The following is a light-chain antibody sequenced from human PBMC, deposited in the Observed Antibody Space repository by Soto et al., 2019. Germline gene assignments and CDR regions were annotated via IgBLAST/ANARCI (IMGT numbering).Light chain of an antibody. J-gene: IGLJ1*01. CDR3: QSYDTSLRAYV. CDR1: SSDFGDDKY. CDR2: GVN. V-gene: IGLV2-14*01. Sequence: QSVLTQPASVSGSPGQSITVSCTGSSSDFGDDKYVSWYQQQPGKGPNLLIYGVNSRPSGVPGRFSGSKSGTSASLAITGLQAEDEGNYYCQSYDTSLRAYVFGTGTKVTVL.